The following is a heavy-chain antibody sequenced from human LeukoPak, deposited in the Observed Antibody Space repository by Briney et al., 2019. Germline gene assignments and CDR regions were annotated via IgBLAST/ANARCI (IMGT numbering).Heavy chain of an antibody. CDR3: AKVGVYTVTTLVFSNPFDY. J-gene: IGHJ4*02. CDR1: GFTVSDNY. V-gene: IGHV3-53*01. Sequence: GGSLRLSCAASGFTVSDNYVTWVRQAPGKGLEWVSVIYSVGSTYYADSVKGRFTISRDNSKNTLYLQMSSLRAEDTAVYYCAKVGVYTVTTLVFSNPFDYWGQGTLVTVSS. CDR2: IYSVGST. D-gene: IGHD4-17*01.